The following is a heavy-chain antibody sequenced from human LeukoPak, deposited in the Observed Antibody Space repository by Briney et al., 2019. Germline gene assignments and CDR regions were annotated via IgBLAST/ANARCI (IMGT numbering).Heavy chain of an antibody. V-gene: IGHV3-23*01. Sequence: GGSLRLTCSASGFNFNYFAMSWVRQAPGKRLEWVSTIGDSGSGGSYADSVRGRFTISRDNSKNMVYLQMHSLRVDDSAVYYCSRIKYGGNSGYHFDYWGQGTLVTVSS. D-gene: IGHD4-23*01. J-gene: IGHJ4*02. CDR3: SRIKYGGNSGYHFDY. CDR1: GFNFNYFA. CDR2: IGDSGSGG.